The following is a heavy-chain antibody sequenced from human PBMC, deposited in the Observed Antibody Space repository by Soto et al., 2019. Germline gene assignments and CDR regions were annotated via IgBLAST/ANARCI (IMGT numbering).Heavy chain of an antibody. V-gene: IGHV3-48*02. CDR2: ISSSSSTI. CDR3: ARDFRDIVVVVLDY. Sequence: GGSLRLSCAASGFTFTSYSMNWVRQAPGKGLEWVSYISSSSSTIYYADSMKGRFTISRDHAKNSLYLQVNSLRDEDTAVYYCARDFRDIVVVVLDYWGQGTLVTVSS. J-gene: IGHJ4*02. D-gene: IGHD2-15*01. CDR1: GFTFTSYS.